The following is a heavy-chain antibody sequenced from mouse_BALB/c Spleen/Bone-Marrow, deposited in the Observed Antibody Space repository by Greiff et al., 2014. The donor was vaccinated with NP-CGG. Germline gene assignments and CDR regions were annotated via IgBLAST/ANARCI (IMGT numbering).Heavy chain of an antibody. D-gene: IGHD1-1*01. Sequence: EVQLQQSGAELVRPGASVKISCKAFGYTFTDYHINWVKQRPGQGLDWIGYINPYNDYTNYNQKFKGKATLIADKSSSTAYMELSSLTSEDSAVFYCARHGSSYVRFAYWGQGTLVTVSA. CDR3: ARHGSSYVRFAY. CDR1: GYTFTDYH. J-gene: IGHJ3*01. V-gene: IGHV1S45*01. CDR2: INPYNDYT.